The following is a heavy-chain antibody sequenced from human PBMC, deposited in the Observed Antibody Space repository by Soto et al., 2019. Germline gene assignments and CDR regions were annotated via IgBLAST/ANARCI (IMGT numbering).Heavy chain of an antibody. CDR3: AREETYYDFWSGYPHFDY. V-gene: IGHV6-1*01. CDR2: TYYRSKWYN. J-gene: IGHJ4*02. Sequence: SQTLSLTCAISGDSVSSNSAAWNWIRQSPSRGLEWLGRTYYRSKWYNDYAVSVKSRITINPDTSKNQFSLQLNSVTPEDTAVYYCAREETYYDFWSGYPHFDYWGQGTLVTVSS. CDR1: GDSVSSNSAA. D-gene: IGHD3-3*01.